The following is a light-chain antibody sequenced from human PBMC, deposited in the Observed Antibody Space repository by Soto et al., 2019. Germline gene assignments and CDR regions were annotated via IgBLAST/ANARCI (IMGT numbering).Light chain of an antibody. Sequence: EIVLTQSPATLSLSPGERATLSCRASQSFSSYLAWYQHKPGQAPRLLIYDASNRATGIPARFSGSGSGTDFTLNISSLEPEDFAVYYCQQRSNWPPWTFGQGTKVEIK. CDR3: QQRSNWPPWT. J-gene: IGKJ1*01. CDR2: DAS. V-gene: IGKV3-11*01. CDR1: QSFSSY.